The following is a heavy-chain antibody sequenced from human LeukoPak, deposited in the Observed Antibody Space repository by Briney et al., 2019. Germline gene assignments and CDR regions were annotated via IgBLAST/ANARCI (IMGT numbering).Heavy chain of an antibody. D-gene: IGHD1-26*01. V-gene: IGHV3-15*01. CDR3: TTGSS. Sequence: PGGSLRLSCAASGLTFTNAWTSWVRQAPGKGLEWVARVRGKTGGGPTDYAAPVRGRFSISGDDSQDTLYLQMNSLKIEDTAVYYCTTGSSWGQGTLVTVSS. CDR1: GLTFTNAW. J-gene: IGHJ5*02. CDR2: VRGKTGGGPT.